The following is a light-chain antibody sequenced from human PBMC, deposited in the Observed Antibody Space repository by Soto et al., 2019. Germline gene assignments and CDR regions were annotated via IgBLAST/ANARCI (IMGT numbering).Light chain of an antibody. Sequence: QPVLTQSPSASASLGASVKLTCTLSSGHSSYTIAWHQQQPEKGPRYLMTLNSDGSHSKGDGILDRFSGSSSGAERYLSISSLQSEDEADYYCQTWGTGIEVFGGGTKLTVL. CDR1: SGHSSYT. V-gene: IGLV4-69*01. J-gene: IGLJ3*02. CDR3: QTWGTGIEV. CDR2: LNSDGSH.